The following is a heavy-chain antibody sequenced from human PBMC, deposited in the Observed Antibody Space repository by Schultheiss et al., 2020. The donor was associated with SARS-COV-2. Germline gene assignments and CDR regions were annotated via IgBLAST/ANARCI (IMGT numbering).Heavy chain of an antibody. CDR3: ARSEVAGNWFDP. CDR1: GYTFTSYG. J-gene: IGHJ5*02. CDR2: INPNSGGT. V-gene: IGHV1-2*04. Sequence: ASVKVSCKASGYTFTSYGISWVRQAPGQGLEWMGWINPNSGGTNYAQKFQGWVTMTRDTSISTAYMELSRLRSDDTAVYYCARSEVAGNWFDPWGQGTLVTVSS. D-gene: IGHD6-19*01.